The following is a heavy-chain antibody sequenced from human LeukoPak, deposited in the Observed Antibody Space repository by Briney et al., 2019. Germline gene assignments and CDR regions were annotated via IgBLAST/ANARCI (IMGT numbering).Heavy chain of an antibody. J-gene: IGHJ6*02. D-gene: IGHD1-26*01. CDR1: GGSISSSSYY. CDR3: AASGSYYRFYYYGMDV. V-gene: IGHV4-39*07. CDR2: IYYSGST. Sequence: TSETLSLTCTVSGGSISSSSYYWGWIRQPPGKGLEWIGSIYYSGSTNYNPSLKSRVTISVDTSKNQFSLKLSSVTAADTAVYYCAASGSYYRFYYYGMDVWGQGTTVTVSS.